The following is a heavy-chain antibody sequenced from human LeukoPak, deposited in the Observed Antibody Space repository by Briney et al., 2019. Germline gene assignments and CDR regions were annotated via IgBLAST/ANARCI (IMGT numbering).Heavy chain of an antibody. CDR2: ISGDGGST. V-gene: IGHV3-43*02. CDR3: ARDLDP. CDR1: GFTFDDYA. Sequence: PGGSLRLSCAASGFTFDDYAMHWVRQAPGKGLEWVSLISGDGGSTYYADSVKGRFTISRDNAKNSLYLQMNGLRAEDTAVYYCARDLDPWGQGTPVTVSS. J-gene: IGHJ5*02.